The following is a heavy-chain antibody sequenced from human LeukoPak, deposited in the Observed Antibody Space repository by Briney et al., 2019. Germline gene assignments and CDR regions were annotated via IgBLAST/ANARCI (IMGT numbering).Heavy chain of an antibody. CDR1: AFTFSSYG. J-gene: IGHJ4*02. CDR2: VGGSGGST. CDR3: AKFTRTLVRGALVN. V-gene: IGHV3-23*01. D-gene: IGHD3-10*01. Sequence: PGGSLRLSCAASAFTFSSYGMSWVRQAPGKGLEWVSAVGGSGGSTYYADSVKGRFTISRDDSKNTLYLQMNSLRAEDTAIYYCAKFTRTLVRGALVNWGQGTLVTVSS.